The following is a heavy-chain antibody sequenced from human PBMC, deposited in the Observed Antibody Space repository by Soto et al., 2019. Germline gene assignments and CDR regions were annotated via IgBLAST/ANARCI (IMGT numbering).Heavy chain of an antibody. J-gene: IGHJ6*02. CDR2: ISSDGSNK. CDR1: GWTVSSYA. Sequence: GALRLSGEGSGWTVSSYARQWVRQAPGKGLEWVAVISSDGSNKYYADSVKGRFTISRDNSKNTLYLQMSSLRAEDTAVYYCVKDGSSGWPYYYGLDVWGQGTTVTVSS. CDR3: VKDGSSGWPYYYGLDV. V-gene: IGHV3-30*04. D-gene: IGHD6-19*01.